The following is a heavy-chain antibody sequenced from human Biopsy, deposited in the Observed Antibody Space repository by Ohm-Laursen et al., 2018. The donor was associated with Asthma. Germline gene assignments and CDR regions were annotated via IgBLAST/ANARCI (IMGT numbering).Heavy chain of an antibody. CDR1: GDAMSTSGSY. Sequence: SDTLSLTCLVSGDAMSTSGSYWGWIRQSPGKGLEWIGSIYYSGRTYYNPSLESRFTISADTSKNHFSLKVTSVTAADTAVYYCARAVSSSSYWYFDLWGRGDLVTVSS. D-gene: IGHD6-6*01. CDR3: ARAVSSSSYWYFDL. V-gene: IGHV4-39*02. J-gene: IGHJ2*01. CDR2: IYYSGRT.